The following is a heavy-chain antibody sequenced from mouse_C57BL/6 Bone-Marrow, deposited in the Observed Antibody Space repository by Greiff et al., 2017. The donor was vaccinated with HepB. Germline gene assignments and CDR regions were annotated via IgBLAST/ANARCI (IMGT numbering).Heavy chain of an antibody. D-gene: IGHD1-1*01. CDR3: ARRDYYGSMYYFDY. Sequence: VQLQQSGAELVKPGASVKLSCKASGYTFTSYWMQWVKQRPGQGLEWIGEIDPSDSYTNYNQKFKGKATLTVDTSSSTAYMQLSSLTSEDSAVYYDARRDYYGSMYYFDYWGQGTTLTVSS. CDR2: IDPSDSYT. V-gene: IGHV1-50*01. J-gene: IGHJ2*01. CDR1: GYTFTSYW.